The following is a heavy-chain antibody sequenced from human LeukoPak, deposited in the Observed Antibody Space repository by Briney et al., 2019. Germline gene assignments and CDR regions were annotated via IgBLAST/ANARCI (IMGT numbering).Heavy chain of an antibody. CDR3: AKEYTGTFSPFPSYFDN. CDR1: GFTFSSYG. CDR2: ISGSGGST. Sequence: PGGSLRLSCAASGFTFSSYGMSWVRQAPGKGLEWVSAISGSGGSTYYADSVKGRFTISRDNSKNTLYLQMNSLRAEDTAIYYCAKEYTGTFSPFPSYFDNWGQGTLVTVSS. V-gene: IGHV3-23*01. D-gene: IGHD1-26*01. J-gene: IGHJ4*02.